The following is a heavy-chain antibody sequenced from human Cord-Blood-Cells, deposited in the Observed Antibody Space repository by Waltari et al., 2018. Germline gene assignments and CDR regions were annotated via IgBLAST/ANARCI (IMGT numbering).Heavy chain of an antibody. V-gene: IGHV3-53*01. CDR3: ARDFAGVDAFDI. D-gene: IGHD7-27*01. CDR2: IYSGGST. J-gene: IGHJ3*02. CDR1: GFTVSSTY. Sequence: EVQLVESGGGLIQRGGSLRLSCAAPGFTVSSTYIRWVRQGPGKGLGWVSCIYSGGSTNYADSVKGRFTISRDNSKNTLYLQMNSLRADDTAVYYCARDFAGVDAFDIWGQGTMVTVSS.